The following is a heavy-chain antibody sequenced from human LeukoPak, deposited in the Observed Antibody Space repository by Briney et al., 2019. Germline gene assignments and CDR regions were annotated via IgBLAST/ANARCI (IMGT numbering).Heavy chain of an antibody. CDR1: GGSFSGYY. Sequence: SETLSLTCAVYGGSFSGYYWSWIRQPPGKGLEWIGEINHSGSTNYNPSLKSRVTISVDTSKNQFSLKLSSVTAADTAVYYCAGGPTYYYDSSGYSFFFQHWGQGTLVTVSS. D-gene: IGHD3-22*01. CDR2: INHSGST. J-gene: IGHJ1*01. V-gene: IGHV4-34*01. CDR3: AGGPTYYYDSSGYSFFFQH.